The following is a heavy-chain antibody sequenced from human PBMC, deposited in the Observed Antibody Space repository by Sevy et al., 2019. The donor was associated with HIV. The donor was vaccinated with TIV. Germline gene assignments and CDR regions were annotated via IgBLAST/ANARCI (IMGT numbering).Heavy chain of an antibody. V-gene: IGHV3-21*01. CDR3: ARDGGGSSTSVLHYFDY. Sequence: GGSLRLSCAASGFPFSSYSMNWVRQAPGKGLEWVSSISSSSPYKYYADPVKGRFTISRDKPKNSLYLQMNSLKAEDTAVYYCARDGGGSSTSVLHYFDYWGQGTLVTVSS. J-gene: IGHJ4*02. D-gene: IGHD2-2*01. CDR1: GFPFSSYS. CDR2: ISSSSPYK.